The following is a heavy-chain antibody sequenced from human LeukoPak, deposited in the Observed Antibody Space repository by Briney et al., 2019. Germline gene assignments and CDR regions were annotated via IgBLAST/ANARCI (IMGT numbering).Heavy chain of an antibody. CDR1: GFTFSSYA. D-gene: IGHD5-18*01. Sequence: GGSLRLSWAASGFTFSSYAMSWVRQAPGKGLEWVSAISGSGGSTYYADSVKGRFTISRDNSKNTLYLQMNSLRAEDTAVYYCAKYVDTAMVPPHDAFDIWGQGTMVTVSS. J-gene: IGHJ3*02. V-gene: IGHV3-23*01. CDR2: ISGSGGST. CDR3: AKYVDTAMVPPHDAFDI.